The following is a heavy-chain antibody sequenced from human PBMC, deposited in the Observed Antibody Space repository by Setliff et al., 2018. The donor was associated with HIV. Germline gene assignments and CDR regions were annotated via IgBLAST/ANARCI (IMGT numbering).Heavy chain of an antibody. CDR1: GYSISNTGHY. Sequence: SETLSLTCVVSGYSISNTGHYWGWIRQPPGKGLEWIGSIYHTGDTYDNPSLKNRVTMSIDTSRNQFSLKLRSVTAADTAVFYCARMSVSAAVYFDSWGQGTLVTVSS. CDR3: ARMSVSAAVYFDS. J-gene: IGHJ4*02. D-gene: IGHD6-25*01. CDR2: IYHTGDT. V-gene: IGHV4-38-2*01.